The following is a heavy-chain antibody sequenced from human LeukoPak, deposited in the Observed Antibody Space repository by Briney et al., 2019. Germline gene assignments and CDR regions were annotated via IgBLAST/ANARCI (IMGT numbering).Heavy chain of an antibody. J-gene: IGHJ4*02. Sequence: QSGGSLRLSCAASGFSFGTYGMHWIRQAPGKGLEWVAVIWDDGTTKYYADSVKGRFTISRDNSKNTLYLQMISLRAEDTAMYYCVKDLFRSTYYFDYWGQGILVTVSS. CDR2: IWDDGTTK. D-gene: IGHD2-2*01. V-gene: IGHV3-33*06. CDR1: GFSFGTYG. CDR3: VKDLFRSTYYFDY.